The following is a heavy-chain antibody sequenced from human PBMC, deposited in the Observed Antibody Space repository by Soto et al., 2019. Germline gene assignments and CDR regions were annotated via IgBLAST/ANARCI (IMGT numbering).Heavy chain of an antibody. CDR1: GGSFSNFY. CDR2: VYYSGTT. Sequence: SETLSLTCTVSGGSFSNFYCDWIRQPPGKGLEWIGYVYYSGTTYYNPSLKSRVIISVDTSKSECSLSLTSVTAADTAVYYCARGGVRYWFGPWGPGPLLTVSS. J-gene: IGHJ5*02. V-gene: IGHV4-59*01. CDR3: ARGGVRYWFGP.